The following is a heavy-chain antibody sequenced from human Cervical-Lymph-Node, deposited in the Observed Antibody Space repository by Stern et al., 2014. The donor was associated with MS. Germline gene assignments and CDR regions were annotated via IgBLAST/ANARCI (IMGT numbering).Heavy chain of an antibody. J-gene: IGHJ4*02. CDR2: VSYDGTTK. CDR1: GFTFSNYV. Sequence: DQLVESGGGVVQPGRSLRLSCAASGFTFSNYVMHWVRQPPGKGLEWVAVVSYDGTTKDYADSVEGRFTISRDNSQNTLYLQMRSLRAEDTAVYYCARDSWLHDNYFQHWGQGTLVTVSS. CDR3: ARDSWLHDNYFQH. V-gene: IGHV3-30-3*01. D-gene: IGHD5-24*01.